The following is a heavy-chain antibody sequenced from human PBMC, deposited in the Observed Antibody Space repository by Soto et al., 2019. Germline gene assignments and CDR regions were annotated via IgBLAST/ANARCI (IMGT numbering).Heavy chain of an antibody. CDR3: AKGLGIAAAASRGGMDV. CDR1: GFTFSSYA. J-gene: IGHJ6*02. V-gene: IGHV3-23*01. CDR2: ISGSGGST. D-gene: IGHD6-13*01. Sequence: GGSLRLSCAASGFTFSSYAMSWVRQAPGKGLEWVSAISGSGGSTYYADSVKGRFTISRDNSKNTLYLQMNSLRAEDTAVYYCAKGLGIAAAASRGGMDVWGQGTTVTVSS.